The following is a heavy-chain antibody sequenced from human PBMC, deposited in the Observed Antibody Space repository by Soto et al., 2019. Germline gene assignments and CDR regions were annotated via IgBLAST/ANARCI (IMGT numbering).Heavy chain of an antibody. Sequence: EVQLLESGGDLVQPGGPLRLSCAASGFTFSDYAMSWVRQAPGKGLEWVSTISGSGDSTYHADSVKGRFTISRDNSKNMVYLQMNRLGAGDTATYYCAKGGNPNNHYYDYMDVWGKGTTVTVSS. CDR1: GFTFSDYA. CDR2: ISGSGDST. J-gene: IGHJ6*03. V-gene: IGHV3-23*01. D-gene: IGHD2-15*01. CDR3: AKGGNPNNHYYDYMDV.